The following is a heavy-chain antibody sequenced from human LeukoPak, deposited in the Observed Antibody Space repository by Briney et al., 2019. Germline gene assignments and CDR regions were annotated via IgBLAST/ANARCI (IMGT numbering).Heavy chain of an antibody. Sequence: SETLSLTCIVSGDSISSSSYYWGWIRQPPGTGLEWIGSIYNSGSTHYNPSLKSRVTISVDTSKNQLSLKLSSVTAADTAVYYCARHAYYGAKDFDYWGQGTLVTVSS. V-gene: IGHV4-39*01. CDR1: GDSISSSSYY. D-gene: IGHD4-23*01. J-gene: IGHJ4*02. CDR3: ARHAYYGAKDFDY. CDR2: IYNSGST.